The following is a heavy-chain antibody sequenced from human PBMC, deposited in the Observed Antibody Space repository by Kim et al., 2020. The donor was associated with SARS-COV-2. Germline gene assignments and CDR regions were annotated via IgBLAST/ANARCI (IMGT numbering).Heavy chain of an antibody. V-gene: IGHV3-11*05. J-gene: IGHJ6*02. Sequence: GGSLRLSCAASGFTFSDYYMSWIRQAPGKGLEWVSYISSSSSYTNYADSVKGRFTISRDNSKNSLYLQMNSLRAEDTAVYYCARVGYDYVWGSYLDYYYYYGMAVLGQGTTVTVPS. CDR1: GFTFSDYY. CDR2: ISSSSSYT. D-gene: IGHD3-16*02. CDR3: ARVGYDYVWGSYLDYYYYYGMAV.